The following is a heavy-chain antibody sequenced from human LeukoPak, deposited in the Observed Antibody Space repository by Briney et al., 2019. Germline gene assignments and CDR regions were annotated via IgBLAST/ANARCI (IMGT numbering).Heavy chain of an antibody. CDR3: ARDRCSGGSCYSLWFDP. CDR1: GGSISSGGYS. J-gene: IGHJ5*02. V-gene: IGHV4-30-2*01. Sequence: SETLSLTCAVSGGSISSGGYSWSWIRQPPGKGLEWIGYIYHSGSTSYNPSLKSRVTISVDRSKNQFSLKLSSVTAADTAVYYCARDRCSGGSCYSLWFDPWGQGTLVTVSS. CDR2: IYHSGST. D-gene: IGHD2-15*01.